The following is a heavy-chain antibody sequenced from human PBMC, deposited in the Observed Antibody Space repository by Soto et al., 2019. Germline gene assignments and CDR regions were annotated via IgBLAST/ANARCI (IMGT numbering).Heavy chain of an antibody. D-gene: IGHD3-3*01. CDR1: GFTFDDYA. V-gene: IGHV3-9*01. J-gene: IGHJ1*01. CDR2: ISWNSGSI. CDR3: ARGPITIFGSEGKYFQH. Sequence: GGSLRLSCAASGFTFDDYAMHWVRQAPGKGLEWVSGISWNSGSIGYADSVKGRFTISRDNAKNSLYLQMNSLRAEDTALYYCARGPITIFGSEGKYFQHWGQGTLVTVSS.